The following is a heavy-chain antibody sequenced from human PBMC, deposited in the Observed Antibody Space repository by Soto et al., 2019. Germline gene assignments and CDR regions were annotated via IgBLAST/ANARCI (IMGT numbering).Heavy chain of an antibody. D-gene: IGHD5-12*01. V-gene: IGHV1-8*01. CDR3: ARGHGRGYDLRYWFDP. CDR1: GYTFTSYD. CDR2: MNPNSGNT. J-gene: IGHJ5*02. Sequence: GASVKVSCKASGYTFTSYDINWVRQATGQGLEWMGWMNPNSGNTGYAQKFQGRVTMTRNTSISTAYMELSSLRSEDTAVYYCARGHGRGYDLRYWFDPWGQGTMVTVSS.